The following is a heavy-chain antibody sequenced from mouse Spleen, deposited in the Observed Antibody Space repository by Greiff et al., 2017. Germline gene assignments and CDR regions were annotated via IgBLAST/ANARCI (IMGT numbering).Heavy chain of an antibody. CDR2: ISSGGSYT. CDR3: ARHKNYYFDY. J-gene: IGHJ2*01. V-gene: IGHV5-9-3*01. CDR1: GFTFSSYA. Sequence: EVNVVESGGGLVKPGGSLKLSCAASGFTFSSYAMSWVRQTPEKRLEWVATISSGGSYTYYPDSVKGRFTISRDNAKNTLYLQMSSLRSEDTAMYYCARHKNYYFDYWGQGTTLTVSS.